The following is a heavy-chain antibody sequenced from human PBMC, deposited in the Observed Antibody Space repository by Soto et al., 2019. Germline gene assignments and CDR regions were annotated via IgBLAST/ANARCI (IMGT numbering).Heavy chain of an antibody. D-gene: IGHD5-18*01. Sequence: SGGSLRLSCAASGFTFSSYAMHWVRQAPGKGLEWVAVISYDGSNKYYADSVKGRFTISRDNSKNTLYLQMNSLRAEDTAVYYCARGPGGYSYGPDYWRQGTLVTVSS. CDR1: GFTFSSYA. J-gene: IGHJ4*02. CDR3: ARGPGGYSYGPDY. CDR2: ISYDGSNK. V-gene: IGHV3-30-3*01.